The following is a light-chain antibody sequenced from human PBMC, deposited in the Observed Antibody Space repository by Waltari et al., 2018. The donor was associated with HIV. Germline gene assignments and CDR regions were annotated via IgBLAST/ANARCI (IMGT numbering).Light chain of an antibody. CDR2: LAS. V-gene: IGKV2-28*01. Sequence: DIVLTQSPLSLSVTPGEPASISCRSNQSVLHTNGQNYLEWFFQKPGQSPQLLIYLASHRASGFADRFSASASGTDFTLKISSVAAEDVGVYFCMQTRQTPFTVGPGTKVDIK. CDR3: MQTRQTPFT. CDR1: QSVLHTNGQNY. J-gene: IGKJ3*01.